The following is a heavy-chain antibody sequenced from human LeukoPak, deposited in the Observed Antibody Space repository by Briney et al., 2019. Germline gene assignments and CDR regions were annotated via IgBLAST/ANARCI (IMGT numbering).Heavy chain of an antibody. CDR2: INPNSGGT. CDR1: GYTFTGYY. V-gene: IGHV1-2*02. CDR3: ARVEKQWLVLGYYQH. Sequence: ASVKVSCKASGYTFTGYYMHWVRQAPGQGLEWMGWINPNSGGTNYAQKLQGRVTMTTDTSTSTAYMELRSLRSDDTAVYYCARVEKQWLVLGYYQHWGQGTLVTVSS. D-gene: IGHD6-19*01. J-gene: IGHJ1*01.